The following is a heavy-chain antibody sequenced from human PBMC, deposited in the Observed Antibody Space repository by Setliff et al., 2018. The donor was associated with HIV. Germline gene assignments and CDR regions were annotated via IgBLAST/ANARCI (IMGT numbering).Heavy chain of an antibody. CDR2: INHSGST. Sequence: SETLSLTCAVYGGSFSGYYWSWIRQRPGKGLEWIGEINHSGSTNYNPSLKSRVTISVDTSKNQFSLKLSSVTAADTAVYYCARGLSFYDPGGFDYWGQGTLVTVSS. CDR3: ARGLSFYDPGGFDY. CDR1: GGSFSGYY. J-gene: IGHJ4*02. V-gene: IGHV4-34*01. D-gene: IGHD3-22*01.